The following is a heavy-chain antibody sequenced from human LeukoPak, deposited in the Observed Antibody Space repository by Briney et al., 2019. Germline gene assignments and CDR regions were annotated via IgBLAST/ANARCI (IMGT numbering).Heavy chain of an antibody. V-gene: IGHV4-61*01. J-gene: IGHJ4*02. CDR1: GGSVSNSLYY. Sequence: SETLSLTCTVSGGSVSNSLYYWSWIRQPPGKGLEWIGYIYYNGDTNYNPSLKSRVIISIDTSSNQFSLRLNSMTAADTAVYYCARVLRAASWRSYDYWGQGALVTVSS. CDR2: IYYNGDT. CDR3: ARVLRAASWRSYDY. D-gene: IGHD5-18*01.